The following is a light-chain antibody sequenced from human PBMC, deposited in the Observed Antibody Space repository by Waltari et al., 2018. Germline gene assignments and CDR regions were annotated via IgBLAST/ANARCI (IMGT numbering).Light chain of an antibody. CDR1: QGITNY. CDR3: QQLNSYRT. CDR2: AAS. J-gene: IGKJ1*01. Sequence: DIQLTQSPSFLSASVGDRVTITCRASQGITNYLAWYQQKPGKAHELLIYAASSLQSGVPSRFSGSGSGTEFTLTISGLQPEDFATYYCQQLNSYRTFGQGTKVDIK. V-gene: IGKV1-9*01.